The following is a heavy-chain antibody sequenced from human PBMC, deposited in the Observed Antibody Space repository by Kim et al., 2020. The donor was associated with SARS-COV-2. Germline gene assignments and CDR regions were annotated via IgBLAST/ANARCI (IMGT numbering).Heavy chain of an antibody. D-gene: IGHD3-10*01. CDR1: GGSISSGGYY. CDR3: ARAVGFGEFYYFDY. J-gene: IGHJ4*02. CDR2: IYYSGST. Sequence: SETLSLTCTVSGGSISSGGYYWSWIRQHPGKGLEWIGYIYYSGSTYYNPSLKSRVTISVDTSKNQFSLKLSSVTAADTAVYYCARAVGFGEFYYFDYWGQGTLVTVSS. V-gene: IGHV4-31*03.